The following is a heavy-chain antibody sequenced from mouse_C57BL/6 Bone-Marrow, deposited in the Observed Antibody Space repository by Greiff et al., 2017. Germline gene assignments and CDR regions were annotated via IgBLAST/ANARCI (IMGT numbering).Heavy chain of an antibody. CDR2: ISDGGSYT. Sequence: EVQLVESGGGLVKPGGSLKLSCAASGFTFSSYAMSWVRQTPEKRLEWVATISDGGSYTYYPDNVTGRFTISRDNAKNNLYLQMSHLKSEDTAMYYCARAYYGSSYGYYAMDYWGQGTSVTVSS. D-gene: IGHD1-1*01. CDR3: ARAYYGSSYGYYAMDY. J-gene: IGHJ4*01. CDR1: GFTFSSYA. V-gene: IGHV5-4*01.